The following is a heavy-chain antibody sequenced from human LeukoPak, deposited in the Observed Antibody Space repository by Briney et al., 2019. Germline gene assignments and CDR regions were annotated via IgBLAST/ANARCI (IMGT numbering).Heavy chain of an antibody. CDR3: AVDGGFTAYNWFDP. V-gene: IGHV4-34*01. CDR1: GGSFSGYY. Sequence: SETLSLTCAVYGGSFSGYYWSWIRQPPGKGLEWIGEINHSGSTNYNPSLKSRVTISVDTSKNQFSLKLSSVTAADTAVYYCAVDGGFTAYNWFDPWGQGTLVTVSS. D-gene: IGHD3-10*01. CDR2: INHSGST. J-gene: IGHJ5*02.